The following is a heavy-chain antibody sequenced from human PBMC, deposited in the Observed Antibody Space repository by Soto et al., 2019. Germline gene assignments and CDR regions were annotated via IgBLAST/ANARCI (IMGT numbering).Heavy chain of an antibody. CDR1: GFSLSTRDVG. D-gene: IGHD2-2*01. V-gene: IGHV2-5*02. CDR2: VYWDDSK. CDR3: AHCRGGVASF. J-gene: IGHJ4*02. Sequence: QITLNESGPTLVKPTQTLTLTCTFSGFSLSTRDVGVGWIRQPPGEALEWLGVVYWDDSKTYSPSLESRLTITKEPSKNQVVLRMTKMDPVDTAPYSCAHCRGGVASFWGQGTLVTVSS.